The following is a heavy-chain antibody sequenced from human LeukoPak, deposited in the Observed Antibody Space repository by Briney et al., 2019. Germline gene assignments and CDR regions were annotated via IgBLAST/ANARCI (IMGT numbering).Heavy chain of an antibody. Sequence: PGGSLRLSCAASGFTFSSYNMNWVRQAPGKGLEWVSSITSSSDYIYYADSAKGRFTISRDNAKNSLYLLMNSLRAEDTTVYYCARDCWDYGSWIYCGIDYWGQGTLVTVSS. D-gene: IGHD3-10*01. V-gene: IGHV3-21*03. CDR2: ITSSSDYI. CDR3: ARDCWDYGSWIYCGIDY. J-gene: IGHJ4*02. CDR1: GFTFSSYN.